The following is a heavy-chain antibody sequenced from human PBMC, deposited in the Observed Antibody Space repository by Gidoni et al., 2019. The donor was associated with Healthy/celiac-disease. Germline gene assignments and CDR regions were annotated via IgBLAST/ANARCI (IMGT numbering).Heavy chain of an antibody. V-gene: IGHV4-34*01. CDR3: ARGVIDYYGSGSEALVGMDV. Sequence: QVQLQQWGAGLLKPSETLSLTCAVYGGSFSGYYWSWIRQPPGKGLEWIGEINHSGSTNYNPSLKSRVTISVDTSKNQFSLKLSSVTAADTAVYYCARGVIDYYGSGSEALVGMDVWGQGTTVTVSS. CDR2: INHSGST. D-gene: IGHD3-10*01. CDR1: GGSFSGYY. J-gene: IGHJ6*02.